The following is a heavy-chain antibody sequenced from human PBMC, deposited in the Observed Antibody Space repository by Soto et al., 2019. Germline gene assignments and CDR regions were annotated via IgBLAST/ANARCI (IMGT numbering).Heavy chain of an antibody. CDR1: GFTFSSYG. V-gene: IGHV3-33*01. CDR2: IWYDGSNK. D-gene: IGHD3-10*01. CDR3: ARAGSDYGMDV. J-gene: IGHJ6*02. Sequence: QVQLVESGGGVVQPGRSLRLSCAASGFTFSSYGMHWVRQAPGKGLEWVAVIWYDGSNKYYADSVKGRFTISRDNSKNTRYLQMNSLRAEDTAVYYCARAGSDYGMDVWGQGTTVTVSS.